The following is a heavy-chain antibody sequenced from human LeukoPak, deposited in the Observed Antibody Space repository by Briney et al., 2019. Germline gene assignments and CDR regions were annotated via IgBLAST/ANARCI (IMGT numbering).Heavy chain of an antibody. J-gene: IGHJ2*01. CDR2: IYYSGST. D-gene: IGHD3-9*01. Sequence: PSETLSLTCTVSGGSISSYYWSWIRQPPGKGLEWIGYIYYSGSTNYNPSLKSRVTISVDTSKNQFSLKLSSVTAADTAVYYCARTYYDILTGYYDWYFDLWGQGTLVTVSS. V-gene: IGHV4-59*01. CDR1: GGSISSYY. CDR3: ARTYYDILTGYYDWYFDL.